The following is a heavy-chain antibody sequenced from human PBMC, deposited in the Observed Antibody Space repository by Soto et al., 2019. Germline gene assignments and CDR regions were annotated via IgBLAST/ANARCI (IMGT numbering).Heavy chain of an antibody. J-gene: IGHJ5*02. V-gene: IGHV1-46*01. CDR3: ARVVRYCSGGSCKNSYNWFDP. D-gene: IGHD2-15*01. CDR2: INPSGGST. CDR1: GYTFTSYY. Sequence: ASVKVSCKASGYTFTSYYMHWVRQAPGQGLEWMGIINPSGGSTSYAQKFQGRVTMTRDTSTSTVYMELSSLRSEDTAVYYCARVVRYCSGGSCKNSYNWFDPWGQGTLGTVPQ.